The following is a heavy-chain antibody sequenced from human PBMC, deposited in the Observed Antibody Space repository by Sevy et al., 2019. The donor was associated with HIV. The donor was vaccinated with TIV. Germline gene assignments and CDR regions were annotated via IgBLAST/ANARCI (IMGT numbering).Heavy chain of an antibody. Sequence: GGSLRLSCAASGFTFSSYAMSWVRQAPGKGLEWVSAISGSGGSTYYADSVKGRFTISRDNSKNTLYLQMNSPRAEDTAVYYCAKDSSGYYYYYMDVWGKGTTVTVSS. J-gene: IGHJ6*03. CDR2: ISGSGGST. V-gene: IGHV3-23*01. D-gene: IGHD3-22*01. CDR3: AKDSSGYYYYYMDV. CDR1: GFTFSSYA.